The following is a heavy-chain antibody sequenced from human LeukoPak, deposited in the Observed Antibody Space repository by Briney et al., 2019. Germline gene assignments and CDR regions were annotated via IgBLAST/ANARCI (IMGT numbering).Heavy chain of an antibody. J-gene: IGHJ5*02. CDR2: ISAYNGNT. V-gene: IGHV1-18*01. CDR3: ARDSASVWPGSSGWSNWFDP. Sequence: ASVKVSCKTSGYTFTNYGLSGVRQAPGQGLEWMGWISAYNGNTNYAQKFQGRVTMTTDTSTSTAYMELRSLRADDTAVYYCARDSASVWPGSSGWSNWFDPWGQGTLVTVSS. D-gene: IGHD6-19*01. CDR1: GYTFTNYG.